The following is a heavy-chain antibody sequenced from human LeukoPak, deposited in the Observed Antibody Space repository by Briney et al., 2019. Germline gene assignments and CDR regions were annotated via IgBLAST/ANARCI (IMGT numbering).Heavy chain of an antibody. J-gene: IGHJ5*02. Sequence: ASLKVSCKASGYTFTSYDINWVRQPPGQGLEWMGWMNPNIGSTGYAQKFQGRVTMTRDTSISTAYMELSSLRSDDTAVYYCARWVPAPGFDPWGQGTLVTVSS. CDR2: MNPNIGST. V-gene: IGHV1-8*01. CDR3: ARWVPAPGFDP. CDR1: GYTFTSYD.